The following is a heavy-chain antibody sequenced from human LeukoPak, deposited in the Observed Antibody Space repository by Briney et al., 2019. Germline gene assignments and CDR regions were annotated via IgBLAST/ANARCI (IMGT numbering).Heavy chain of an antibody. Sequence: GGSLRLCCAASGFTFSAYGMSWVRQSPGQGLEWVSGISANGSITFYARSVRGRFTISRDNPQNTVYLQMNSLRAEDSALYYCTMFGDYGEYWGQGTLVTVSS. J-gene: IGHJ4*02. D-gene: IGHD3-10*02. CDR3: TMFGDYGEY. CDR2: ISANGSIT. V-gene: IGHV3-23*01. CDR1: GFTFSAYG.